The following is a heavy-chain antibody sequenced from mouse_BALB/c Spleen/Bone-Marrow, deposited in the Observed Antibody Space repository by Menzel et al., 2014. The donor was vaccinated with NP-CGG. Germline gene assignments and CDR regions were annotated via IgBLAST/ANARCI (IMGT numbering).Heavy chain of an antibody. V-gene: IGHV1S81*02. Sequence: QVQLQQSGAELVKPGASVKLSCKASGYTFTSYYMYWVKQRPGQGLEWIGEINPSNGGTNFNEKFKSKATLTVDKSSSTAYMQLSSLTSEDSAVYFCTSEGDSPFAYWAQGTLVTVPA. J-gene: IGHJ3*01. D-gene: IGHD2-13*01. CDR2: INPSNGGT. CDR1: GYTFTSYY. CDR3: TSEGDSPFAY.